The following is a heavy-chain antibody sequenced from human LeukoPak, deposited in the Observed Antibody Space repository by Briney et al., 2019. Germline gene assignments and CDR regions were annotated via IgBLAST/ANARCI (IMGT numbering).Heavy chain of an antibody. CDR2: MYLSGTT. Sequence: SETLSLTCAVSGGSISSINLWSWVRQPPGKGLEWIGEMYLSGTTHYNPSLKSRVTISLDKSRNQLSLELSSVTAADTAVYYCAGLEGRYSTGLYYYFDYWGQGILVTVSS. V-gene: IGHV4-4*02. CDR3: AGLEGRYSTGLYYYFDY. CDR1: GGSISSINL. D-gene: IGHD6-19*01. J-gene: IGHJ4*02.